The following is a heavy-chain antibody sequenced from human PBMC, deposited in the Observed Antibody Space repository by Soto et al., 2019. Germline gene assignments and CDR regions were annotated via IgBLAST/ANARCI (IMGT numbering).Heavy chain of an antibody. CDR2: ITVSGGDT. Sequence: PGGSLRLSCAASGFTFSSYVMSWVRQSPGKGLEWVSAITVSGGDTYYAASVKGRFTISRDNSKNTLYLQMNSLRAEDTALYYCAKGSASTRPYYFDYWGQGTLVTVSS. J-gene: IGHJ4*02. D-gene: IGHD6-6*01. CDR3: AKGSASTRPYYFDY. V-gene: IGHV3-23*01. CDR1: GFTFSSYV.